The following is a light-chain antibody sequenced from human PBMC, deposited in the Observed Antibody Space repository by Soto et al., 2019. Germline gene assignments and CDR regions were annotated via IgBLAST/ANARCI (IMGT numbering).Light chain of an antibody. J-gene: IGKJ1*01. CDR3: QYCSDYCWT. V-gene: IGKV1-5*03. CDR2: NTS. Sequence: DIQLTQSPSTLSTSVGDRVTISCRASQSISSWLAWYQQKPGKAPKLLIYNTSNLESGVPPRFGGSGSGTEFTLTISILQPDDFATYYCQYCSDYCWTFGQGTKVEIK. CDR1: QSISSW.